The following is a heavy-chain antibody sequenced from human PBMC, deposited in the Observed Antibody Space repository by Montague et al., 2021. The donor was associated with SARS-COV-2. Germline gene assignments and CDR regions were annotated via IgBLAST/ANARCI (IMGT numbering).Heavy chain of an antibody. Sequence: SETLSLTCTVSGGSISSYYWSWIRQPPGEGLEWIGYIYYSGSTNYNPSLKSRVTISLDTSKNQFSLKLNSVTAADTAVYYCARGSYGPDAFDLWGQGTMVTVSS. CDR2: IYYSGST. J-gene: IGHJ3*01. D-gene: IGHD5-18*01. V-gene: IGHV4-59*01. CDR3: ARGSYGPDAFDL. CDR1: GGSISSYY.